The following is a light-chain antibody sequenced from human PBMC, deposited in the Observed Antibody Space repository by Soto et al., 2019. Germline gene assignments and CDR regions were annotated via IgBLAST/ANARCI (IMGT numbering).Light chain of an antibody. CDR2: VAS. CDR3: QQSYGTLRT. CDR1: EYVSRY. Sequence: DIQMTQSPSSLSASVGDRVTITCRASEYVSRYLNWYQQQPRKAPKLLIYVASNLQSAVPSRFSGSGFGTDFTLTISNVQPEDSATYYCQQSYGTLRTFGQGTKVEI. V-gene: IGKV1-39*01. J-gene: IGKJ1*01.